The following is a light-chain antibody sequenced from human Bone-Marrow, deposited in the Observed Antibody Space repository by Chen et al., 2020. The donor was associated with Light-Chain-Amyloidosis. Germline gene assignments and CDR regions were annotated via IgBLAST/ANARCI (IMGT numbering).Light chain of an antibody. CDR1: QTISCNY. CDR3: QQYGTSPLT. J-gene: IGKJ4*01. Sequence: EIVLTQSPGTLSLSPGEGANLSCRASQTISCNYLTWYQQKFGQAPRLLIYGSSSRATGIPDRFTGSGSGTDLTLTINRLETEDFAMYYCQQYGTSPLTFGGGTKVEIK. V-gene: IGKV3-20*01. CDR2: GSS.